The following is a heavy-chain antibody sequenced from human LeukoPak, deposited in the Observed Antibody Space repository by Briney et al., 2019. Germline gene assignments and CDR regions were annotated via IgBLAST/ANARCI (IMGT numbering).Heavy chain of an antibody. Sequence: ASVRVSCKASGGTFSSYAISWVRQAPGQGLEWMGGIIPIFGTANSAQKFQGRVTITADESTSTAYMELSSLRSEDTAVYYCAILVRGVIITAFDYWGQGTLVTVSS. CDR3: AILVRGVIITAFDY. CDR2: IIPIFGTA. D-gene: IGHD3-10*01. V-gene: IGHV1-69*13. CDR1: GGTFSSYA. J-gene: IGHJ4*02.